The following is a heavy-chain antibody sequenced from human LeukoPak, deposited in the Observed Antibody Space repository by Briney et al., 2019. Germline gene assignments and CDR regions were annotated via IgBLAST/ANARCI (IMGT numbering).Heavy chain of an antibody. Sequence: SGTLSLTCAVSGGSISSSNWWSWVRQPPGKGLEWIGEIYHSGSTNYNPSLKSRVTISVDKSKNQFSLKLSSVTAADTAVYYCARSIGYSYGRRAVQDFDYWGQGTLVTVSS. J-gene: IGHJ4*02. D-gene: IGHD5-18*01. CDR1: GGSISSSNW. CDR2: IYHSGST. V-gene: IGHV4-4*02. CDR3: ARSIGYSYGRRAVQDFDY.